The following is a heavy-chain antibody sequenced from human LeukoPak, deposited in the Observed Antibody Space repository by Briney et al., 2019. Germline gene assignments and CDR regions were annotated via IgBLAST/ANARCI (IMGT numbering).Heavy chain of an antibody. Sequence: PSQTLSLTCTVSGGSISSGSYCWSWIRQPAGKGLEWIGHIHISGNTNYNPSLKSRVTISVDTSKNQFSLKLSSVTAADTAVYYCARVRGLNYFDYWGQGTLVTVSS. CDR2: IHISGNT. CDR3: ARVRGLNYFDY. J-gene: IGHJ4*02. CDR1: GGSISSGSYC. V-gene: IGHV4-61*09. D-gene: IGHD3-16*01.